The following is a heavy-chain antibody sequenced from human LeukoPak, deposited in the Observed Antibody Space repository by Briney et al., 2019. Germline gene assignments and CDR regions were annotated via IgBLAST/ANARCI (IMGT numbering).Heavy chain of an antibody. J-gene: IGHJ4*02. D-gene: IGHD4-11*01. CDR1: GGSISSYY. CDR2: IYYSGST. CDR3: ARHAPMTTYDY. V-gene: IGHV4-59*08. Sequence: SETLSLTCSVPGGSISSYYWSGIRQPPGKGLEWIGYIYYSGSTNYNPSLKSRVTISVDTSKYQFTLKLSSVTAADTAGYYCARHAPMTTYDYWGQGTLVTVSS.